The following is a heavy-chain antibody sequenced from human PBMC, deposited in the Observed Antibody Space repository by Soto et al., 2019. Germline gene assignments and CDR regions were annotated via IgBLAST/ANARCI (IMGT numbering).Heavy chain of an antibody. CDR1: GFTFSDYY. CDR3: ARGRGKRGPMVRGEYYYYYYMDV. D-gene: IGHD3-10*01. V-gene: IGHV3-11*01. CDR2: ISSSGSTI. Sequence: GGSLRLSCAASGFTFSDYYMSWIRQAPGKGLEWVSYISSSGSTIYYADSVKGRFTISRDNAKNSLYLQMNSLRAEDTAVYYCARGRGKRGPMVRGEYYYYYYMDVWGKGTTVTVSS. J-gene: IGHJ6*03.